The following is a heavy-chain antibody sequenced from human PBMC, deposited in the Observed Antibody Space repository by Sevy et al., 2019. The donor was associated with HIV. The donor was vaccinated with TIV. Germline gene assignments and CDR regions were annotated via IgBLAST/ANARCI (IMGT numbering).Heavy chain of an antibody. CDR1: GASISSYF. J-gene: IGHJ2*01. V-gene: IGHV4-4*07. Sequence: SETLSLTCTVSGASISSYFWSWIRQPAGKGLEWIGRLDTSGTTNYNPSLKSRVTMSLDTPKNQFSLHLTSVTAADTAMYYCARIRSQDWYFDLWGRGTLVTVSS. CDR2: LDTSGTT. D-gene: IGHD4-17*01. CDR3: ARIRSQDWYFDL.